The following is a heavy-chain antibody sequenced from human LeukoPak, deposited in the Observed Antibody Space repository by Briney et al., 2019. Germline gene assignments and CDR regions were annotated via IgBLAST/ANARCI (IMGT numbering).Heavy chain of an antibody. J-gene: IGHJ3*02. V-gene: IGHV4-59*01. CDR1: GGSISSYY. CDR2: IYYSGST. CDR3: ARVAISPPVDDI. Sequence: PSESLSLTCTVSGGSISSYYWSWIRQPPGKGLEWIGYIYYSGSTNYNPSLKSRVTISVDTSKNQFSLKPSSVTAADTAVYYCARVAISPPVDDIWGQGTMVTVSS.